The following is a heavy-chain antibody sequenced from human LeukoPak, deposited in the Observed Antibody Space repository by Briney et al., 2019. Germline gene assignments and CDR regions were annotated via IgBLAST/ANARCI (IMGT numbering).Heavy chain of an antibody. CDR2: MNPNSGNT. D-gene: IGHD3-22*01. V-gene: IGHV1-8*01. CDR1: GYTFTSYD. Sequence: GASVNVSCKASGYTFTSYDINWVRQATGQGLEWMGWMNPNSGNTGYAQKFQGRVTMTRNTSISTAYMELSSLRSEDTAVYYCARGFRYYYDSSGYYQSNYGMDVWGQGTTVTVSS. J-gene: IGHJ6*02. CDR3: ARGFRYYYDSSGYYQSNYGMDV.